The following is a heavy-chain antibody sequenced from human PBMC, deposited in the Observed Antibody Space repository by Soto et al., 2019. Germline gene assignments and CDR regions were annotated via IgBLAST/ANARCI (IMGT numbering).Heavy chain of an antibody. Sequence: EVQLFESGGGLVQPGGSLRLSCAASGFTFSSYAMSWVRHAPGKGLEWVSAISGTGGSTYYADSVKGRFTISRDNSKNPLYLQMNSLRAEDTAVYYCAKAQPRHYGMDVWGQGTTVTVSS. CDR3: AKAQPRHYGMDV. J-gene: IGHJ6*02. CDR1: GFTFSSYA. CDR2: ISGTGGST. V-gene: IGHV3-23*01.